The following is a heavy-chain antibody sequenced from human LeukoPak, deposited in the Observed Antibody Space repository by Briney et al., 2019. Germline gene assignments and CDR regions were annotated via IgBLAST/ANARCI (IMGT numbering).Heavy chain of an antibody. J-gene: IGHJ5*02. CDR1: GGSISSSSYY. V-gene: IGHV4-39*07. D-gene: IGHD3-3*01. CDR2: IYYSGST. CDR3: AREIFGVVRYPRSNWFDP. Sequence: SETLSLTCTVSGGSISSSSYYWGWIRQPPGKGLEWIGSIYYSGSTYYNPSLKSRVTISVDTSKNQFSLKLSSVTAADTAVYYCAREIFGVVRYPRSNWFDPWGQGTLVTVSS.